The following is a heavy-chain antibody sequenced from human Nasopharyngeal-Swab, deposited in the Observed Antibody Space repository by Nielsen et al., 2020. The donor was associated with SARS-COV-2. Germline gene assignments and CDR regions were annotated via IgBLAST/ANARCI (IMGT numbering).Heavy chain of an antibody. CDR1: GGTFSSYA. D-gene: IGHD6-19*01. Sequence: SVKVSCKASGGTFSSYAISWVRQAPGQGLEWMGRIIPILGIANYAQKFQGRVTITADKSTSTAYMELSSLRSEYTAVYYCARNDIAVAGTAWFDPWGQGTLVTVSS. V-gene: IGHV1-69*04. CDR3: ARNDIAVAGTAWFDP. CDR2: IIPILGIA. J-gene: IGHJ5*02.